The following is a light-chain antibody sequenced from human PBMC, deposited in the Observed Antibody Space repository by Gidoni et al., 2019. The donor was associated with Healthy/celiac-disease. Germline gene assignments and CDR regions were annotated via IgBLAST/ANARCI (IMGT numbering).Light chain of an antibody. Sequence: DIQMTPSPSSLSASVGDRVTITCWASQAISNYLAWCQQKPGKVPKLLIYAAFTLQSGVPSRFSGSGSGTDFTLTISSLQPEDVATYYCQKYNSAPWTFGQRAKVEIK. V-gene: IGKV1-27*01. J-gene: IGKJ1*01. CDR2: AAF. CDR3: QKYNSAPWT. CDR1: QAISNY.